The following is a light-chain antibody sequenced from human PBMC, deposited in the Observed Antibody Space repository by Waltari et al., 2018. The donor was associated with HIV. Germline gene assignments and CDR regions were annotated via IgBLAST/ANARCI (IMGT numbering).Light chain of an antibody. CDR3: QQHYASPIT. V-gene: IGKV4-1*01. J-gene: IGKJ5*01. CDR1: QSVLYSSNNKNY. CDR2: WAS. Sequence: DIVMTQSPYYLAVSLGERATLNCKSNQSVLYSSNNKNYVAWYQQKSGQPPKLLISWASTRESGVPDRFSGSGSGTDFTLTISSLQAEDVAVYYCQQHYASPITFGQGTRLEIK.